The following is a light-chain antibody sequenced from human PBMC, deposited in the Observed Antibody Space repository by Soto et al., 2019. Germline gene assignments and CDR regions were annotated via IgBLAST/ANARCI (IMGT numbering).Light chain of an antibody. J-gene: IGKJ1*01. CDR2: AAS. Sequence: DIQMTQSPSSLSASVGDRVTISCRASQGIANYLAWYQQKPGKVPELLIYAASTLASGVPSRFSGSGSGTDFTLTISSLQPEDGENYYWQKYCSAPWTFGQGTKVEIK. CDR1: QGIANY. V-gene: IGKV1-27*01. CDR3: QKYCSAPWT.